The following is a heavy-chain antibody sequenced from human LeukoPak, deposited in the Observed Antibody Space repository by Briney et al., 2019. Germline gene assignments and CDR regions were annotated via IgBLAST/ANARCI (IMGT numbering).Heavy chain of an antibody. D-gene: IGHD3-22*01. CDR1: GFSFDYYA. CDR3: ARESDSSGWYDS. CDR2: ISGDGGST. J-gene: IGHJ5*01. V-gene: IGHV3-43*02. Sequence: GGSLRLSCAAPGFSFDYYAIHWVRQAPGKGLEWVSLISGDGGSTFYADSVKGRFTISRDNSKNSLYLQMSSLRSEDTALYYCARESDSSGWYDSWGQGTLVTVSS.